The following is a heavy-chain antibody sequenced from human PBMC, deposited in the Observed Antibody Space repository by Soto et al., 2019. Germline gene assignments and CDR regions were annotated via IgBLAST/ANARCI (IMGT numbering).Heavy chain of an antibody. V-gene: IGHV4-59*01. CDR3: VRGPGGLFDX. Sequence: PSETLSLPSTVSGGSFTAYAWTWIRRPPGKGLDWLAYTSFTGSPNYSPSLKSLLTISLDTSKNQFSLTVTSATVAETAAYYCVRGPGGLFDXWGQLLLVTVSX. CDR1: GGSFTAYA. D-gene: IGHD3-16*01. CDR2: TSFTGSP. J-gene: IGHJ4*02.